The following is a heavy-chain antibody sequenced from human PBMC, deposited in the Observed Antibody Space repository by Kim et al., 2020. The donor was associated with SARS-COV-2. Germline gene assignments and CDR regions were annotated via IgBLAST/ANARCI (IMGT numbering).Heavy chain of an antibody. CDR3: TRAGTTVGYGMDV. J-gene: IGHJ6*02. V-gene: IGHV3-30*04. Sequence: GGSLRLSCAASGFTFSSYAIHWVRQAPGKGLEWVAVISYDGSKEYYADSVKGRFTISRDNSKNTLYLQMNSLRAEDTAVYSCTRAGTTVGYGMDVWGQGTTVTVSS. CDR2: ISYDGSKE. CDR1: GFTFSSYA. D-gene: IGHD1-1*01.